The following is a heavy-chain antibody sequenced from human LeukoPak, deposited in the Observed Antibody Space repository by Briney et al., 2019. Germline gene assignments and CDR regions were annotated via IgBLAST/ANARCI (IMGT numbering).Heavy chain of an antibody. Sequence: GSLRLSCAASGFTFSSYAMSWVRQAPGKGLEWVSAISGSGGSTYYADSVKGRFTISRDNSKNTLYLQMNSLRAEGTAVYYCAKSELGIDYFDYWGQGTLVTVSS. V-gene: IGHV3-23*01. J-gene: IGHJ4*02. CDR3: AKSELGIDYFDY. D-gene: IGHD7-27*01. CDR1: GFTFSSYA. CDR2: ISGSGGST.